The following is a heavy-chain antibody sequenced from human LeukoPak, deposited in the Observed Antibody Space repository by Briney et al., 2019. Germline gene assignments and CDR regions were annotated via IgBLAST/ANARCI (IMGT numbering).Heavy chain of an antibody. CDR1: GYTFTSYY. V-gene: IGHV1-46*01. CDR3: ARIMTTVTTRDY. CDR2: INPSGGST. Sequence: GASVKVSCKASGYTFTSYYMHWVRQAPGQGLEWMGIINPSGGSTSYAQKFQGRVTMTRDTSTSTVYMELSRLRSDDTAVYYCARIMTTVTTRDYWGQGTLVTVSS. D-gene: IGHD4-17*01. J-gene: IGHJ4*02.